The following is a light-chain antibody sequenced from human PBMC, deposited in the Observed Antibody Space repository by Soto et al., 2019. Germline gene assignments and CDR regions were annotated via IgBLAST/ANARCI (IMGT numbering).Light chain of an antibody. Sequence: EIVLTQSPGTLSLSPGERATLSCRASQRVSSSYLAWYQQKPGQAPRLLIYGASSRATGIPDRFSGSGSGTHFTLTMSRLEPEDFAVYYCQPYGRSPPITFGQGTRLEIK. CDR3: QPYGRSPPIT. V-gene: IGKV3-20*01. CDR2: GAS. J-gene: IGKJ5*01. CDR1: QRVSSSY.